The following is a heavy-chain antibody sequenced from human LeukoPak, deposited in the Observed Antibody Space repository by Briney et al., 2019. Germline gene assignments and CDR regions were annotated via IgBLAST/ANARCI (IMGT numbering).Heavy chain of an antibody. D-gene: IGHD3-22*01. J-gene: IGHJ4*02. CDR3: ARGTQEYDSSGCYYDY. CDR1: GGSISSYY. V-gene: IGHV4-59*01. CDR2: IYYSGST. Sequence: PSETLSLTCTVSGGSISSYYWGWIRQPPGKGLEWIGYIYYSGSTNYNPSLKSRVTISVDTSKNQFSLKLSSVTAADTAVYYCARGTQEYDSSGCYYDYWGQGTLVTVSS.